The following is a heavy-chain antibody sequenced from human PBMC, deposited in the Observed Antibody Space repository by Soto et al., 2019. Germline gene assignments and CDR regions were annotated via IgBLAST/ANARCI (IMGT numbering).Heavy chain of an antibody. J-gene: IGHJ6*02. V-gene: IGHV4-31*03. CDR1: GGSISSGGYY. D-gene: IGHD2-21*02. CDR2: IYYSGST. Sequence: SETLSLTCTVSGGSISSGGYYWSWIRQHPGKGLEWIGYIYYSGSTYYNPSLKSRVTISVDTSKNQFSLKLSSVTAADTAVYYCARVCGGDCHYGMDVWGQGTKVT. CDR3: ARVCGGDCHYGMDV.